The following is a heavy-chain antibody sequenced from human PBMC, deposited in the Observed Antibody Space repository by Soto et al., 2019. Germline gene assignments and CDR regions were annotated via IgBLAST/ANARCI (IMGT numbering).Heavy chain of an antibody. CDR2: LIPMFGTA. D-gene: IGHD6-19*01. CDR1: GDTFSSSA. J-gene: IGHJ4*02. V-gene: IGHV1-69*06. Sequence: QVQLVQSGAEVKEPGSSVKVSCKASGDTFSSSAISWVRQAPGQGLEWMGGLIPMFGTAHYAQKFQGRGMITADKSTSTVYMELTSLRSEDTAVYYCARGIRDSSGWDFDYWGQGTLVTVSS. CDR3: ARGIRDSSGWDFDY.